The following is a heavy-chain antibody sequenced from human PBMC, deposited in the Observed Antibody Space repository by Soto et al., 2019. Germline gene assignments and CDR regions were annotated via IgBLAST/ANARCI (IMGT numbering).Heavy chain of an antibody. D-gene: IGHD6-19*01. V-gene: IGHV3-23*01. J-gene: IGHJ4*02. CDR2: ISASGRDT. CDR3: AKGTSSGWYYFDY. CDR1: GFTFSNYA. Sequence: PGGSLRLSCAASGFTFSNYAMSWVRQAPGKGLEWVSGISASGRDTYYADSVKDRFTISRDNSKNTVYRQVNSLRAHDTAIYYCAKGTSSGWYYFDYWGQGTPVTVSS.